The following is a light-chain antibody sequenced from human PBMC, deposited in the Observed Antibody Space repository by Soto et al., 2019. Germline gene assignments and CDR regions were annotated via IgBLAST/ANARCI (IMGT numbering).Light chain of an antibody. CDR1: QSLSRDY. J-gene: IGKJ1*01. V-gene: IGKV3-20*01. Sequence: EIVLTQSPGTLSLSPGERATLSCRATQSLSRDYVAWYQQKPGQAPRLLIYGTSSRSAGIPDRISGSGSGTHLTLSISRLEPGDFAEYYCQHYGSSVWTFGQGTKVEIK. CDR2: GTS. CDR3: QHYGSSVWT.